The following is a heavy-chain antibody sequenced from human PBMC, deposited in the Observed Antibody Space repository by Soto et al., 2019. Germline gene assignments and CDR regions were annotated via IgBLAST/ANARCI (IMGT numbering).Heavy chain of an antibody. CDR2: ISSSGTYI. CDR1: GFTFNDYS. V-gene: IGHV3-21*01. Sequence: GGSLRLSCAASGFTFNDYSMDWVRQAPEKGLEWVSSISSSGTYIYYADSVKGRFAISRDNANNVMYLQMDTLRAEDTAVYYCVRAGNVFDVHYYGMDLWGQGTTVTVYS. D-gene: IGHD3-10*01. J-gene: IGHJ6*02. CDR3: VRAGNVFDVHYYGMDL.